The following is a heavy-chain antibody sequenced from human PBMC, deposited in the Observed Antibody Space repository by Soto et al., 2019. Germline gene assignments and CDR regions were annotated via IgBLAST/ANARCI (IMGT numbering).Heavy chain of an antibody. CDR2: ISHDGDNQ. CDR1: GFTFSNFA. V-gene: IGHV3-30*03. Sequence: QVQLVESGGGVVQPGRSLRVSCVASGFTFSNFAMYWVRQAPGKGLEWVALISHDGDNQYYADSLKGRFTVSRDNSESTLYLQMTSPRPDDTAIYYCARRIPVSGPYGAFDLWGQGTMVTVSS. D-gene: IGHD6-13*01. CDR3: ARRIPVSGPYGAFDL. J-gene: IGHJ3*01.